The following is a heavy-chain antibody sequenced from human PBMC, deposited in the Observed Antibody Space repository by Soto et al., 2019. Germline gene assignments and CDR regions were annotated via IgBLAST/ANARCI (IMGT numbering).Heavy chain of an antibody. CDR1: GYTLSNSA. CDR2: IVVGSGNT. Sequence: SVKVSCKASGYTLSNSAVQWVRQARGQRLEWIGWIVVGSGNTNYAQKFQERVTITRDMSTTTAYMELSSLRSVDTAVYYCATDKGDSYGYGNYWGQGTLVTVSS. J-gene: IGHJ4*02. CDR3: ATDKGDSYGYGNY. D-gene: IGHD5-18*01. V-gene: IGHV1-58*01.